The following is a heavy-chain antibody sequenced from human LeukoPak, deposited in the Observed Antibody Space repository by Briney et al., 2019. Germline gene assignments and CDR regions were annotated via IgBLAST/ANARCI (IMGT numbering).Heavy chain of an antibody. CDR2: IYYNGRT. CDR1: GDSINNNNYY. D-gene: IGHD6-13*01. V-gene: IGHV4-39*02. CDR3: ARDRGLAAAGLDY. J-gene: IGHJ4*02. Sequence: SETLSLTCTVSGDSINNNNYYWGWIRQPPGKGLEWIGNIYYNGRTYYSPSLKSRGTISVDTSNNQFSLKLSSVTAADTAVYYCARDRGLAAAGLDYWGQGTLVTVSS.